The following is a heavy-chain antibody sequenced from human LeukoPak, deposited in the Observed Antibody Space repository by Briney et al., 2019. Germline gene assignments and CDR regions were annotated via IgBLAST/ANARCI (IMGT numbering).Heavy chain of an antibody. CDR2: INPNSGGT. Sequence: GASVKVSCKVSGYTFTGYYMHWVRQAPGQGLEWMGWINPNSGGTNYAQKFQGWVTMTRDTSISTAYMELSRLRSDDTAVYYCARGAPYNYYGMDVGGKGPRSPSPQ. V-gene: IGHV1-2*04. D-gene: IGHD3-16*01. J-gene: IGHJ6*01. CDR3: ARGAPYNYYGMDV. CDR1: GYTFTGYY.